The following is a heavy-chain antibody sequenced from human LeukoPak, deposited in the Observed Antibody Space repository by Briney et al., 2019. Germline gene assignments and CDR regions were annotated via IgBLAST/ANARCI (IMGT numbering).Heavy chain of an antibody. CDR1: GGSFSGYY. D-gene: IGHD5-24*01. V-gene: IGHV4-34*01. CDR3: AGASDGYTTFYY. J-gene: IGHJ4*02. Sequence: SETLSLTCAVYGGSFSGYYWSWIRQPPGKGLEWIGEINHSGSTNYNPSLKSRVTISVDTSKNQFSLKLSSVTAADTAVYYCAGASDGYTTFYYWGQGTLVTVSS. CDR2: INHSGST.